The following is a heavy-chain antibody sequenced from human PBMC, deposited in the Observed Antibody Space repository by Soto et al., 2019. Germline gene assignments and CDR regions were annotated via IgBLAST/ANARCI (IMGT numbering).Heavy chain of an antibody. D-gene: IGHD4-17*01. V-gene: IGHV1-8*01. CDR3: ARTLYGGNVDS. J-gene: IGHJ4*02. CDR2: MNPNSGNT. CDR1: GYTFTSYD. Sequence: QVQLVQSGAEVKNPGASVKVSCKASGYTFTSYDINWVRQATGQGLEWMGWMNPNSGNTGYAQKFHCRVPMTSKTSISTAYMELSSLRSEVTAVYYCARTLYGGNVDSWGQGTLVTVPP.